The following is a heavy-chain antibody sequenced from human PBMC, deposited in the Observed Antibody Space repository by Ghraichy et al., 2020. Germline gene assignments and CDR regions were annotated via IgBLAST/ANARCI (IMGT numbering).Heavy chain of an antibody. Sequence: ASVKVSCKASGYTFTSYAMHWVRQAPGQRLEWMGWINAGNGNTKYSQKFQGRVTITRDTSASTAYMELSSLRSEDTAVYYCARSPRIQLWLRTGSFDYWGQGTLVTVSS. CDR1: GYTFTSYA. CDR2: INAGNGNT. V-gene: IGHV1-3*01. J-gene: IGHJ4*02. CDR3: ARSPRIQLWLRTGSFDY. D-gene: IGHD5-18*01.